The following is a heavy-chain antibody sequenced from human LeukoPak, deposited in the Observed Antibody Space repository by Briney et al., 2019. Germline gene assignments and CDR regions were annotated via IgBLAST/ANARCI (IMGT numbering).Heavy chain of an antibody. D-gene: IGHD2-2*01. J-gene: IGHJ4*02. CDR1: GCTFTTYG. CDR2: VSGYTANT. CDR3: ARGEVSASLYYFDF. V-gene: IGHV1-18*01. Sequence: ASVKVSCKTSGCTFTTYGFSWVRQAPGQGLEWMGWVSGYTANTNYAERFQGRVTMTTDTSTSTVYLELTSLRSDDTAVYYCARGEVSASLYYFDFWGQGTLVTVS.